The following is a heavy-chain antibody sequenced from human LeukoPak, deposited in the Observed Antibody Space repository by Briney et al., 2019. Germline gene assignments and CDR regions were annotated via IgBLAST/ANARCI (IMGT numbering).Heavy chain of an antibody. CDR3: ARLDCSGGSCYIDY. D-gene: IGHD2-15*01. CDR2: INHSGRT. Sequence: PSETLSLTCAVYGGSFSGYYWSWIRQPAGKGLEWIGEINHSGRTNYNPSLRSRVTISVDTSKNQFSLKLSSVSAAETAVYYCARLDCSGGSCYIDYWGQGTLVTVSS. J-gene: IGHJ4*02. CDR1: GGSFSGYY. V-gene: IGHV4-34*01.